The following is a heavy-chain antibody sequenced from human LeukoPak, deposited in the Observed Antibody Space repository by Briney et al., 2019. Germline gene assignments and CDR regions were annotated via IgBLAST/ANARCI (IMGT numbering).Heavy chain of an antibody. J-gene: IGHJ4*02. CDR1: GFNFEDYT. CDR2: INWDGGST. Sequence: GGSLRLSCAASGFNFEDYTMHWVRQTPGKGLEWVSLINWDGGSTYYADSVKGRFTISRDNAKNSLYLQMNSLRAEDTALYYCARALYYYGSGSYYNYWGQGTLVTVSS. CDR3: ARALYYYGSGSYYNY. V-gene: IGHV3-43*01. D-gene: IGHD3-10*01.